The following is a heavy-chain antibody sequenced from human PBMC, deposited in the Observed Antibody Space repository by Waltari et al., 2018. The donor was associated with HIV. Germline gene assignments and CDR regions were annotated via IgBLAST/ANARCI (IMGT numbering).Heavy chain of an antibody. Sequence: EVEMVESGGGSVQPGGSLSLSCAASGFAFGRFDRQWVRQAMGKSPEWVSAIGAAGDTYYPKSVKGRFTVSRENGKNSLYLQMNNLRVDDAAMYYCVRGNGWYGPYYFDYWGRGTLVTVSS. CDR3: VRGNGWYGPYYFDY. V-gene: IGHV3-13*01. CDR1: GFAFGRFD. D-gene: IGHD6-19*01. CDR2: IGAAGDT. J-gene: IGHJ4*02.